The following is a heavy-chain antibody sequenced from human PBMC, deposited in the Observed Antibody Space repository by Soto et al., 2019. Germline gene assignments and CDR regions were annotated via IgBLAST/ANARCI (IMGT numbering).Heavy chain of an antibody. D-gene: IGHD1-7*01. J-gene: IGHJ3*02. V-gene: IGHV5-51*01. CDR3: ARHAYDITGTKNAFDI. Sequence: GESLKISCKGSGYSFTSYWIGWVRQMPGKGLEWMGIIYPGDSDTRYSPSFQGQVTISADKSISTAYLQWSSLKASDTAMYYCARHAYDITGTKNAFDIWGQGTMVTVS. CDR2: IYPGDSDT. CDR1: GYSFTSYW.